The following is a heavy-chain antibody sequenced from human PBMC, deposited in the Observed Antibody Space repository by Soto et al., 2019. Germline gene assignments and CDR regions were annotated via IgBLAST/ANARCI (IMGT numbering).Heavy chain of an antibody. Sequence: GGSLRLSCAASGFTFSSYAMSWVRQAPGKGLEWVSSISSSSSYIYYADSMKGRFTLSRDNAQNSLYLQMNSLRVDDTAVYYCVRARATDSRPDYWGQGTLVTVSS. CDR3: VRARATDSRPDY. CDR1: GFTFSSYA. CDR2: ISSSSSYI. J-gene: IGHJ4*02. D-gene: IGHD3-22*01. V-gene: IGHV3-21*01.